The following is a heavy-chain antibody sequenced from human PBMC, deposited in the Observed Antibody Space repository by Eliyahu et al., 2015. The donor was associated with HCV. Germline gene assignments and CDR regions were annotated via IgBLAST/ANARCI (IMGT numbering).Heavy chain of an antibody. Sequence: QVQLQQWGAGLLKPSETLSLTCAVYGGSFSGYYWSWIRQPPGKGLEWIGEINHSGSTNYNPSLKSRVTISVDTSKNQFSLKLSSVTAADTTVYYCARGPLTTVTTLPYYYYGMDVWGQGTTVTVSS. CDR2: INHSGST. CDR1: GGSFSGYY. J-gene: IGHJ6*02. V-gene: IGHV4-34*01. CDR3: ARGPLTTVTTLPYYYYGMDV. D-gene: IGHD4-17*01.